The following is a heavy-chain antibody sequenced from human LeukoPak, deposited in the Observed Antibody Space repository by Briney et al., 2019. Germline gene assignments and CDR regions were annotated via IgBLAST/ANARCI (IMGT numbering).Heavy chain of an antibody. CDR2: INHSGST. CDR1: GGSFSGYY. V-gene: IGHV4-34*01. J-gene: IGHJ4*02. D-gene: IGHD6-13*01. Sequence: SETLSLTCAVYGGSFSGYYWSWIRQPPGKGLEWIGEINHSGSTNYNPSLKSRVTISVDTSRNQFSLKLSSVTAADTAVYYCARGPYSSSWQTEYYFDYWGQGILVTVSS. CDR3: ARGPYSSSWQTEYYFDY.